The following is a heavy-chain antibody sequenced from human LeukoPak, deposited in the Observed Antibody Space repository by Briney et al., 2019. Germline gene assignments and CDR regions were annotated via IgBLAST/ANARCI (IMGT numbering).Heavy chain of an antibody. CDR2: IGTSSSTI. V-gene: IGHV3-48*01. D-gene: IGHD6-25*01. J-gene: IGHJ6*03. Sequence: GGSLRLSCAASGFTFSSYTMNWVRQPPGKGLEWVSNIGTSSSTIYYADSVKGRFTISRDNAKNSLYLQMNSLRADDTAVYYCARFAAGGSYYYYMDVWGKGTTVTVSS. CDR3: ARFAAGGSYYYYMDV. CDR1: GFTFSSYT.